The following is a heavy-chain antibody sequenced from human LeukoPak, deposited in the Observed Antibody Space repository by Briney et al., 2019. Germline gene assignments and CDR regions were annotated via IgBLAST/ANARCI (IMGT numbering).Heavy chain of an antibody. CDR2: IIPIFGTA. J-gene: IGHJ4*02. D-gene: IGHD3-3*01. V-gene: IGHV1-69*01. CDR3: ARDIVDDFWSGHQQGY. Sequence: VASVKVSCKASGGTFSSYAISWVRQAPGQGLEWMGGIIPIFGTANYAQKFQGRVTITADESTSTAYMELSSLRSEDTAVYYCARDIVDDFWSGHQQGYWGQGTLVTVSS. CDR1: GGTFSSYA.